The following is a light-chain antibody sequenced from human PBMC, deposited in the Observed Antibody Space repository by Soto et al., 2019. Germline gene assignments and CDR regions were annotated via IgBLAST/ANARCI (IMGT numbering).Light chain of an antibody. CDR1: SSDVGGYNY. J-gene: IGLJ2*01. V-gene: IGLV2-8*01. CDR3: SSYAGSNPL. Sequence: QSALTQPPSASGSPGQSVTISCTGTSSDVGGYNYVSWYQQHPGKAPKLMIYEVNKRPSGVPDRFSGSKSGNTASLTVSGLQAEDEADYYCSSYAGSNPLFGGGTQLTVL. CDR2: EVN.